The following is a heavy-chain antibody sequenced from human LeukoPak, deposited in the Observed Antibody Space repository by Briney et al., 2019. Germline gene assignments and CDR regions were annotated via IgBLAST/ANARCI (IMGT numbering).Heavy chain of an antibody. CDR3: ARVVDIVATSDFDY. Sequence: ASVKVSCKASGYTFTSYDINWVRQAPGQGLEWMGWMNPNSGNTGYAQKFQGRVTMTRNTSISTAYMELSSLRSEDTAVYYCARVVDIVATSDFDYWGQGTLVTVSS. CDR2: MNPNSGNT. V-gene: IGHV1-8*01. CDR1: GYTFTSYD. J-gene: IGHJ4*02. D-gene: IGHD5-12*01.